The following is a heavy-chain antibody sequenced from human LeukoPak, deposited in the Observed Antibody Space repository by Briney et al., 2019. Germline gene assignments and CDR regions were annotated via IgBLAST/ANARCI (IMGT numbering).Heavy chain of an antibody. CDR1: GFTFSSYG. J-gene: IGHJ4*02. D-gene: IGHD4-23*01. V-gene: IGHV3-30*18. CDR2: ISYDGSNK. Sequence: PGGSLRLSCAASGFTFSSYGMHWVRQAPGKGLEWVAVISYDGSNKYYADSVKGRFTISRDNSKNTLYLQMNSLRAEDTAVYYCAKDALYGGSDYWGQGTLVTVSS. CDR3: AKDALYGGSDY.